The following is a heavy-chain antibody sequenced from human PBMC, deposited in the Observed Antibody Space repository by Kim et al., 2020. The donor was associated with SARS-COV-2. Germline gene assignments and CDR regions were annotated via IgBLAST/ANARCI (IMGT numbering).Heavy chain of an antibody. V-gene: IGHV1-69*04. CDR2: IIPILGIA. D-gene: IGHD3-10*01. CDR1: GGTFSSYT. CDR3: ARDSGQPLEIYYGSGSYSYFDS. Sequence: SVKVSCKASGGTFSSYTISWVRQAPGQGLEWMGRIIPILGIANYAQKFQGRVTITADKSTSTAYMELSSLRSEDTAVYYCARDSGQPLEIYYGSGSYSYFDSWGQGTLVTVSS. J-gene: IGHJ4*02.